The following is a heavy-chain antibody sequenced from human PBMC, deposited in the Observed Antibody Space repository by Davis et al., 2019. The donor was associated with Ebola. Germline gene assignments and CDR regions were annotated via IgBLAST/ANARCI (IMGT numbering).Heavy chain of an antibody. CDR3: ARGGGGNSYGPRGWYFDY. D-gene: IGHD5-18*01. Sequence: SETLSLTCNVSGASIRTYYWSWVRQPPGKGLEWIGYIYNSGSTNYNPSLKSRVTISLGTSQNHFSLKLTSVTAADTAVYYCARGGGGNSYGPRGWYFDYSGQGILVTVSS. CDR2: IYNSGST. J-gene: IGHJ4*02. V-gene: IGHV4-59*01. CDR1: GASIRTYY.